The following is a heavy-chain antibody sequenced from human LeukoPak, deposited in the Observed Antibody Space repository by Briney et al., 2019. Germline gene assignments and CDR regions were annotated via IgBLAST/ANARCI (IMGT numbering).Heavy chain of an antibody. D-gene: IGHD5-12*01. CDR1: GFTFSSYS. V-gene: IGHV3-21*01. CDR2: ISSSSSYI. J-gene: IGHJ4*02. Sequence: GGSLRLSCAASGFTFSSYSMNWVRQAPGKGLEWGSSISSSSSYIYYADSVKGRFTISRDNTKNSLYLQMNSLRAEDTAVYYCARGSDSTQSGYDFPLPFDCWGQGTLVTVSS. CDR3: ARGSDSTQSGYDFPLPFDC.